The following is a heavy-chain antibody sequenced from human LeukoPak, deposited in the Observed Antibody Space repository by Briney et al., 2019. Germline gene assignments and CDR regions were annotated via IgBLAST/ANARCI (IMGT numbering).Heavy chain of an antibody. CDR3: ARLYGNFQNYYDY. D-gene: IGHD1-7*01. J-gene: IGHJ4*02. CDR1: GDSISSRTSDF. V-gene: IGHV4-39*07. Sequence: SETLSLTCTVSGDSISSRTSDFWGWIRQSPGKGLEWIAEISYIGTTFYNPSLESRVSISLDTSKNQFSLKLRSVTAADTAMFYCARLYGNFQNYYDYWGQGTLVAVSS. CDR2: ISYIGTT.